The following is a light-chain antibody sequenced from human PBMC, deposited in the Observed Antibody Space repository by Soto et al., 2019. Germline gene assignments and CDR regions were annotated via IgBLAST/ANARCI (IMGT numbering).Light chain of an antibody. CDR2: GAS. V-gene: IGKV3-20*01. J-gene: IGKJ1*01. CDR3: QQYGSSWT. Sequence: NVFTQSPGTLSFSPGGKATPSLRASQSVSSSYLAWYQQKPGQAPRLLIYGASSRATGIPDRFSGSGSGTDFTLTISRLEPEDFAVYYCQQYGSSWTFGQGTKVDIK. CDR1: QSVSSSY.